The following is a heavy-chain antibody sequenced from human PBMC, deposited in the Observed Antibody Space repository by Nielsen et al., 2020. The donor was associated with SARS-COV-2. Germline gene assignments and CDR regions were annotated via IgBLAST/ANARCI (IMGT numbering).Heavy chain of an antibody. D-gene: IGHD1/OR15-1a*01. CDR2: INTSTGKP. J-gene: IGHJ6*02. Sequence: ASVKVSYKASGYRFTRYALNWVRQAAAEGAEWMGWINTSTGKPTYAQAFKGRFVFSLDPSVSTSYLEISSLKAEDTAMYYCARDNFGSWGTASHGMDVWGQGTTVTVAS. V-gene: IGHV7-4-1*02. CDR3: ARDNFGSWGTASHGMDV. CDR1: GYRFTRYA.